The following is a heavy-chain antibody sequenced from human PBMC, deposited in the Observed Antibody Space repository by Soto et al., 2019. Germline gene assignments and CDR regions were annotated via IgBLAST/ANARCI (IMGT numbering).Heavy chain of an antibody. CDR3: ARDWLSPYNWFDP. Sequence: ASVKVSCKASGYTFTSYGISWVRQAPGQGLEWMGWISAYNGNTNYAQKLQGRVTMTTDTSTSTAYMELSSLRSEDTAVYYCARDWLSPYNWFDPWGQGTLVTVSS. CDR2: ISAYNGNT. J-gene: IGHJ5*02. V-gene: IGHV1-18*01. CDR1: GYTFTSYG. D-gene: IGHD3-9*01.